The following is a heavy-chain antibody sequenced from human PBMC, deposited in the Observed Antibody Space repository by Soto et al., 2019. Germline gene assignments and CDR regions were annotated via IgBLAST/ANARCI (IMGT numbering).Heavy chain of an antibody. CDR2: IESDGRGT. CDR1: GFTFSTSW. V-gene: IGHV3-74*01. CDR3: ARDSMKGRFDP. Sequence: EVQLVESGGGLVQPGGSLRLSCAASGFTFSTSWMHWVRQAPGKGLVWVSRIESDGRGTTYADSVKGRFTISRDNAKNTLYLQMHNLRAEDTAVYYCARDSMKGRFDPWRQGTLVTVSS. J-gene: IGHJ5*02. D-gene: IGHD2-8*01.